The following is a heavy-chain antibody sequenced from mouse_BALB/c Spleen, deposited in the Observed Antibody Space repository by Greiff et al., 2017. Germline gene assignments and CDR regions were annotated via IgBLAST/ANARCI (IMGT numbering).Heavy chain of an antibody. J-gene: IGHJ4*01. CDR1: GYTFTSYW. V-gene: IGHV1-69*02. CDR3: ARALNYAMDY. D-gene: IGHD1-3*01. Sequence: QVQLQQPGAELVKPGASVKLSCTASGYTFTSYWMPWVKQRPGQGLEWIGEIDPSDSYTNYNQKFKGQATLSVDKSSSTAYMQLSSLTSEDSAVYDSARALNYAMDYWGQGTSVTVSA. CDR2: IDPSDSYT.